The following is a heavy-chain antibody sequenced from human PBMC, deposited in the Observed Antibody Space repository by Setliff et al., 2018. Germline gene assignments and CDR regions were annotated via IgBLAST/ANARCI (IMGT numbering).Heavy chain of an antibody. CDR1: GGSITSGSYY. D-gene: IGHD1-26*01. J-gene: IGHJ4*02. V-gene: IGHV4-61*02. CDR3: ARDNTIVGATDY. Sequence: SQTLSLTCAVSGGSITSGSYYWSWIRQPAGEGLEWIGRLHTSGTTDYNPSLKGRVTISADTSTNHFSLKLTSVTAADTAVYYCARDNTIVGATDYWGQGTLVTVSS. CDR2: LHTSGTT.